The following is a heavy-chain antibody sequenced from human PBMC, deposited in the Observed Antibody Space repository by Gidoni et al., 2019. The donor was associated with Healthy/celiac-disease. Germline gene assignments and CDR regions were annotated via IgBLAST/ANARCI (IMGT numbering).Heavy chain of an antibody. V-gene: IGHV3-23*01. D-gene: IGHD3-10*01. Sequence: EVQLLESGGGLVQPGGSLRLSCAASGFTFSSYAMSWVRQAPGKGLEWVSAISGSGGSTYYADSVKGRFTISRDNSKNTLYLQMNSLRAEDTAVYYCANDPPNYYGSGSLDAFDIWGQGTMVTVSS. CDR1: GFTFSSYA. CDR2: ISGSGGST. J-gene: IGHJ3*02. CDR3: ANDPPNYYGSGSLDAFDI.